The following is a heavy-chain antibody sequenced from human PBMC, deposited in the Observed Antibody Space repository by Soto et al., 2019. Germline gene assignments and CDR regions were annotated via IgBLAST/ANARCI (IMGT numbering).Heavy chain of an antibody. CDR1: GYTFTSYY. D-gene: IGHD2-21*01. J-gene: IGHJ3*02. Sequence: KVSCKASGYTFTSYYMHWVRQAPGQGLEWMGIINPSGGSTSYAQKFQGRVTMTRDTSTSTVYMELSSLRSEDTAVYYCASDTLFNSDRRRTDAFDIWGQGTMVTVSS. CDR3: ASDTLFNSDRRRTDAFDI. CDR2: INPSGGST. V-gene: IGHV1-46*03.